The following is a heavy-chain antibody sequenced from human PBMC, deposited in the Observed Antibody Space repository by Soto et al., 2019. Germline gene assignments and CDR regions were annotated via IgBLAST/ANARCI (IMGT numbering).Heavy chain of an antibody. CDR1: GGSISSGDYY. CDR3: ARAYCSSTSCYNGMDV. J-gene: IGHJ6*02. CDR2: IYYSGST. D-gene: IGHD2-2*01. Sequence: SETLSLTCTVSGGSISSGDYYWSWIRQPPGKGLEWIGYIYYSGSTYYNPSLKSRVTISVDTSKNQFSLKLSSVTAADTAVYYCARAYCSSTSCYNGMDVWRQRTTVTVSS. V-gene: IGHV4-30-4*01.